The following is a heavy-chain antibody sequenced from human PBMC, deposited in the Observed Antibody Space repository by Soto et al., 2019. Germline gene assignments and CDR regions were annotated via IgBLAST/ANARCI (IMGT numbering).Heavy chain of an antibody. CDR3: ANRPLRDTAFDF. CDR2: ISASGGST. CDR1: GGTFSNYG. J-gene: IGHJ4*02. V-gene: IGHV3-23*01. Sequence: LSYAAAGGTFSNYGRNWVRQAPGKGLEWVSGISASGGSTNYADSVKGRFTISRDNSKNTLYLQMNSLRAEDTAVYYCANRPLRDTAFDFWGQRTFVTGSS. D-gene: IGHD2-21*02.